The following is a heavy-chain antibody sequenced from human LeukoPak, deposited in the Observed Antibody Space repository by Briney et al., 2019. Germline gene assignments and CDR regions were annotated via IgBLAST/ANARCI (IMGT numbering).Heavy chain of an antibody. CDR2: IYSGGST. Sequence: GGSLRLSCAASGFTVISNYMSWVRQAPGKGLEWVSVIYSGGSTYYADSVKGRFTISRDNSKNTLYLQMNSLRAEDTAVYYCARATVVVVAATPDAFDIWGQGTMVTVSS. CDR1: GFTVISNY. J-gene: IGHJ3*02. V-gene: IGHV3-53*01. D-gene: IGHD2-15*01. CDR3: ARATVVVVAATPDAFDI.